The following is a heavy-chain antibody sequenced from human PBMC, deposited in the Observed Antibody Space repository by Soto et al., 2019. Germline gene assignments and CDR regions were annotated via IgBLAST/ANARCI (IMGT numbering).Heavy chain of an antibody. V-gene: IGHV1-46*01. CDR3: ARDDSGFSGSHYIDYFNY. Sequence: ASVKVSCKASGYTFTSYYMHWVRQAPGQGLEWMGVIEPSGGSKSYTQKFQGRVTFTRDTSAGTVYMQLSSLTSEDTAVYYCARDDSGFSGSHYIDYFNYWGQGALVPVSS. CDR2: IEPSGGSK. CDR1: GYTFTSYY. D-gene: IGHD1-26*01. J-gene: IGHJ4*02.